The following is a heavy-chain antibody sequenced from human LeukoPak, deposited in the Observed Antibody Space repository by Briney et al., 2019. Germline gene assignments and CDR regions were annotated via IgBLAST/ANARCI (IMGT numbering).Heavy chain of an antibody. J-gene: IGHJ4*02. CDR2: IYYSGST. CDR1: GGSISSYY. Sequence: SESLSLTCTVSGGSISSYYWSWIRQPPGEGLEWIGYIYYSGSTNYNPSLKSRVTISVDTSKNQFSLKLSSVTAADTAVYYCARHTDYYDSSGYYPFDYWGQGTLVTVSS. CDR3: ARHTDYYDSSGYYPFDY. D-gene: IGHD3-22*01. V-gene: IGHV4-59*08.